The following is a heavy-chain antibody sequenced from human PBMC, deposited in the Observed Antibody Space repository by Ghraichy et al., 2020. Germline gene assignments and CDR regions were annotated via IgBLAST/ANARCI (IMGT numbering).Heavy chain of an antibody. J-gene: IGHJ4*02. CDR1: GGSISSYY. D-gene: IGHD3-22*01. Sequence: SETLSLTCTVSGGSISSYYWSWIRQPPGKGLEWIGYMYYSGSTNYNPSLKSRVTISVDTSKNQFSLKLSSVTAADTAVYYCARAGYYDGSGYLPDYWGQGNLVTVSS. CDR2: MYYSGST. CDR3: ARAGYYDGSGYLPDY. V-gene: IGHV4-59*01.